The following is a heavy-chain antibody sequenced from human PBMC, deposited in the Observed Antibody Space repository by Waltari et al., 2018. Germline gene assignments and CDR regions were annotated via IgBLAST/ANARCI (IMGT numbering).Heavy chain of an antibody. V-gene: IGHV4-39*01. CDR2: IDYSGST. Sequence: QLQLQESGPGLVKPSETLSLTCTVSGGSISSSSYYWGWIRQPPGKGLEWIGSIDYSGSTYYNPSLKSRVTISVDTSKNQFSLKLSSVTASDTAVYYCARVTAAAGGFDYWGQGTLVTVSS. CDR3: ARVTAAAGGFDY. CDR1: GGSISSSSYY. J-gene: IGHJ4*02. D-gene: IGHD6-13*01.